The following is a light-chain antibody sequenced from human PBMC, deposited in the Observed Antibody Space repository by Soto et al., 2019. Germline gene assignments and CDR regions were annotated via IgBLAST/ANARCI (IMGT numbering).Light chain of an antibody. Sequence: QSALTQPPSASGTPGQRVTISCSGSSSNIGSNTVNWYQQLPGTAPKLLIYSNNQRPSGVPDRFSGSKSDASASLAISGLQSEDEADYYCAAWDDSLNGYVFGTGTKVTVL. J-gene: IGLJ1*01. CDR1: SSNIGSNT. CDR2: SNN. V-gene: IGLV1-44*01. CDR3: AAWDDSLNGYV.